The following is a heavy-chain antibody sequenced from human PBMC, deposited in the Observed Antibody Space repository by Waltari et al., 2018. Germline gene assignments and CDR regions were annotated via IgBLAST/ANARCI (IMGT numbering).Heavy chain of an antibody. CDR3: ARDKLITIFGVDPRNWFDP. D-gene: IGHD3-3*01. CDR1: GFTFSSYS. V-gene: IGHV3-21*01. J-gene: IGHJ5*02. CDR2: ISSSSYI. Sequence: EVQLVESGGGLVKPGGSLRLSCAASGFTFSSYSMNWVRQAPGKGLEWVSSISSSSYIYYADSVKGRFTISRDNAKNSLYLQMNSLRAEDTAVYYCARDKLITIFGVDPRNWFDPWGQGTLVTVSS.